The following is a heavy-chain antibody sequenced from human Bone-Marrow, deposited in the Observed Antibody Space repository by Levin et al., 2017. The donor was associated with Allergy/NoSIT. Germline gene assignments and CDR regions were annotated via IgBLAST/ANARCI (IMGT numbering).Heavy chain of an antibody. J-gene: IGHJ6*02. Sequence: GESLKISCKASGYTFTTYRLTWVRQAPGQGLEWMGWVSAYSGNTNYALNLQDRVTMTTDTATNTAYMELTSLRSDDTAIYYCARGHFPYYYYGMDVWGQGTTVVVSS. CDR2: VSAYSGNT. CDR1: GYTFTTYR. CDR3: ARGHFPYYYYGMDV. V-gene: IGHV1-18*01.